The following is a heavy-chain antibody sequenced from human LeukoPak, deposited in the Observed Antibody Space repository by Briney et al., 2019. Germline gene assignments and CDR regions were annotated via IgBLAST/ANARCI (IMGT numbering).Heavy chain of an antibody. CDR1: GGTFSSYA. D-gene: IGHD2-15*01. CDR3: ARGGSVSWAPLRIFYYYYYMDV. V-gene: IGHV1-69*06. J-gene: IGHJ6*03. Sequence: ASVKVSCKASGGTFSSYAISWVRQAPGQGLEWMGGIIPIFGTANYAQKFQGRVTITADKSTSTAYMELSSLRSEDTAVYYCARGGSVSWAPLRIFYYYYYMDVWGKGTTVTVSS. CDR2: IIPIFGTA.